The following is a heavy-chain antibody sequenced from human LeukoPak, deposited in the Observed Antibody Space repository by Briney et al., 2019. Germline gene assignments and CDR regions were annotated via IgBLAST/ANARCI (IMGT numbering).Heavy chain of an antibody. J-gene: IGHJ5*01. V-gene: IGHV3-21*01. CDR1: GFTFSSYS. D-gene: IGHD3-10*01. Sequence: GGSLRLSCVVPGFTFSSYSMNWVRQAPGKGPEWVSSISSSSSYIYYGDSMKGRFTISRDNAKNSLYLQMNSLRAEDTAVYYCARNNWFGEFENWFDSWGQGTLVTVSS. CDR3: ARNNWFGEFENWFDS. CDR2: ISSSSSYI.